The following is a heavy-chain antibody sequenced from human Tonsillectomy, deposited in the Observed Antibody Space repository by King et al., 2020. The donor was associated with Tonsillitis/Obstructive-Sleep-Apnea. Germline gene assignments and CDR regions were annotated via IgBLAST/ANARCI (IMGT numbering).Heavy chain of an antibody. CDR1: GFTFSSSA. J-gene: IGHJ4*02. V-gene: IGHV3-64*01. CDR3: AREHSGSSGYYQLFDY. CDR2: ISSNGGST. D-gene: IGHD3-22*01. Sequence: VQLVQSGGGLVQPGGSLRLSCAASGFTFSSSAMHWVRQAPGKGLEYVSAISSNGGSTYYANSVKGRFTISRDNSKNTLYLQMGSLRAEDMAVYYCAREHSGSSGYYQLFDYWGQGTLVTVSS.